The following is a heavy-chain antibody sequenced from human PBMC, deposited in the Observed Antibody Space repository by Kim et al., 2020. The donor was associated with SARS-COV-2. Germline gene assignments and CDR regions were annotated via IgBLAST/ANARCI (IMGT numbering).Heavy chain of an antibody. V-gene: IGHV3-7*01. J-gene: IGHJ6*02. D-gene: IGHD2-2*01. CDR3: ARDRYCSSTSCYRSYYYYGMDV. CDR1: GFTFSSYW. CDR2: IKQDGSEK. Sequence: GGSLRLSCAASGFTFSSYWMSWVRQAPGKGLEWVANIKQDGSEKYYVDSVKGRFTISRDNAKNSLYLQMNSLRAEDTAVYYCARDRYCSSTSCYRSYYYYGMDVWGQGTTVTVSS.